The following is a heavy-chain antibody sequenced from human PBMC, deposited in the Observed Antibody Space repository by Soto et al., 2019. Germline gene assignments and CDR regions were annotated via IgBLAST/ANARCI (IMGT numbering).Heavy chain of an antibody. J-gene: IGHJ6*02. Sequence: PGGSLRLSCAASGFTFSSYAMHWVRQAPGKGLEWVAVISYDGSNKYYADSVKGRFTISRDNSKNTLYLQMNSLRAEDTAVYYCARSGRFLEWAYGMDVWGQGTTVTVSS. CDR3: ARSGRFLEWAYGMDV. CDR2: ISYDGSNK. D-gene: IGHD3-3*01. V-gene: IGHV3-30-3*01. CDR1: GFTFSSYA.